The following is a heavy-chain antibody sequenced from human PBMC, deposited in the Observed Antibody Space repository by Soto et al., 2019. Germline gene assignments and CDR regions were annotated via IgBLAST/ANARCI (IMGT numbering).Heavy chain of an antibody. CDR1: GFTFSSYA. CDR2: ISYDGSNK. J-gene: IGHJ4*02. V-gene: IGHV3-30-3*01. D-gene: IGHD6-19*01. CDR3: AREEYSSGCFDY. Sequence: QVQLVESGGGVVQPGRSLRLSCAASGFTFSSYAMHWVRQAPGKGLEWVAVISYDGSNKYYADSVKGRFTISRDYSKNTLYLQMNSLRAEDTAVYYCAREEYSSGCFDYWGQGTLVTVSS.